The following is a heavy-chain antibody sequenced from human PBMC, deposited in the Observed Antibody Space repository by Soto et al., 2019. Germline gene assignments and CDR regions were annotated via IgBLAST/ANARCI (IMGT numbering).Heavy chain of an antibody. J-gene: IGHJ6*02. V-gene: IGHV4-34*01. CDR3: ARGWGYCTNGVCYYYYYYGMDV. D-gene: IGHD2-8*01. CDR1: GGSFSGYY. Sequence: PSETLSLTCALYGGSFSGYYWSWIRQPPGKGLEWIGEINHSGSTNYNPSLKSRVTISVDTSKNQFSLKLSSVTAAGTAVYYCARGWGYCTNGVCYYYYYYGMDVWGQGTTVTVSS. CDR2: INHSGST.